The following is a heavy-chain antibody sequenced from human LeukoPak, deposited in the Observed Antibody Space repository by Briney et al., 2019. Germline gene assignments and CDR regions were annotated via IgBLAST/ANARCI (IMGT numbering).Heavy chain of an antibody. CDR2: IWYDGSNK. D-gene: IGHD3-16*01. Sequence: GRSLRLSCAASGFTFSSYGMHWVRQAPGKGLEWVAVIWYDGSNKYYADSVKGRFTISRDNSKNTLYLQMNSLRAEDTAVYYCARDRSYVGDYFDYWAREPWSPSPQ. CDR3: ARDRSYVGDYFDY. CDR1: GFTFSSYG. V-gene: IGHV3-33*01. J-gene: IGHJ4*02.